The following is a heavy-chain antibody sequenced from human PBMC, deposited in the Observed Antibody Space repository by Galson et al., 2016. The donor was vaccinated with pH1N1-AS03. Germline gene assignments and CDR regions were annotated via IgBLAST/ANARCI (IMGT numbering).Heavy chain of an antibody. J-gene: IGHJ4*02. CDR1: GFTFSSYS. CDR2: ISSRSSDI. V-gene: IGHV3-21*01. CDR3: CSPVGGYG. D-gene: IGHD4/OR15-4a*01. Sequence: SLRLSCAASGFTFSSYSVNWVRQAPGKGLEWVSSISSRSSDIYYADSVKGRFTISRDNARRSLYLQMNSLRAEDTALYFCCSPVGGYGGGQGTLVTVSP.